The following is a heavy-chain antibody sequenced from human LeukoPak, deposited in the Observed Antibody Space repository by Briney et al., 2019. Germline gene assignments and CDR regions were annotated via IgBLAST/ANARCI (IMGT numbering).Heavy chain of an antibody. J-gene: IGHJ4*02. CDR2: ISSSSSYI. D-gene: IGHD6-19*01. CDR3: ARPRSSGWYDFDY. Sequence: GGSLRLSCAASGFTFSSYSMNWVRQAPGKGLEWVSSISSSSSYIYYADSVKGRFTISRDNAKNSLYLQMNSLRAEDTAVYYCARPRSSGWYDFDYWGQGTLVTVSS. V-gene: IGHV3-21*01. CDR1: GFTFSSYS.